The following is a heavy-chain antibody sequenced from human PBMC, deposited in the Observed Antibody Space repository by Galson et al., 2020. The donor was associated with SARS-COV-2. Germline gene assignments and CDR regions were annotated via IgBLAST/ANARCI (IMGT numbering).Heavy chain of an antibody. CDR1: GFTFSSYA. CDR2: ISYDGSNK. J-gene: IGHJ6*03. CDR3: ARSPGYWNPFMDV. Sequence: GESLKISCVVSGFTFSSYAMHWVRQAPGKGLEWVTVISYDGSNKYYADSVKGRFSISRDNSKNTLYLLMNSLRAEDTAVYYCARSPGYWNPFMDVWGKGTTVTVSS. D-gene: IGHD2-21*01. V-gene: IGHV3-30-3*01.